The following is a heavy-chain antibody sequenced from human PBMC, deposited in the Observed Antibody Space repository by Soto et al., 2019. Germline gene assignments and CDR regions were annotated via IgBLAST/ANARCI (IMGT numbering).Heavy chain of an antibody. J-gene: IGHJ4*02. CDR3: ARDPRGDYYFDY. Sequence: ASVKVSCKASGNTVPNYAIHWVRQAPGQRLEWMGWINGGNGNTYYSEHFQGRVTLTRDTSAGTVYMELSSLTSEDTAVYYCARDPRGDYYFDYWGQGTLVTVSS. V-gene: IGHV1-3*01. D-gene: IGHD2-21*02. CDR2: INGGNGNT. CDR1: GNTVPNYA.